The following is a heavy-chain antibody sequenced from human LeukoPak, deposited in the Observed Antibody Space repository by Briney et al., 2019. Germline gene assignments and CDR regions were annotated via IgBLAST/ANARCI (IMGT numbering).Heavy chain of an antibody. D-gene: IGHD3-22*01. CDR3: ARGIDSYYDSSGYPFDY. CDR2: IYYSGST. Sequence: SETLSFTCAVSGGSISSSSYYWGWIRQPPGKGLEWIGSIYYSGSTYYNPSLKSRVTISVDTSKNQFSLKLSSVTAADTAVYYCARGIDSYYDSSGYPFDYWGQGTLVTVSS. CDR1: GGSISSSSYY. J-gene: IGHJ4*02. V-gene: IGHV4-39*07.